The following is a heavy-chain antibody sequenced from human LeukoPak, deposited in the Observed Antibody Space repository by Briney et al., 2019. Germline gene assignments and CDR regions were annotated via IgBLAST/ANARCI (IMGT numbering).Heavy chain of an antibody. V-gene: IGHV3-74*01. D-gene: IGHD4-17*01. CDR1: GRNIRNYW. Sequence: PWGSLRLSCALSGRNIRNYWMHWVRQAPGKGLVWVSRMNDDGSGISYADSVKGRFTISRDHAKNTLYLQMNSLRAEDTAVYYCARETTVSREWYFDLWGRGTLVTVAS. CDR2: MNDDGSGI. J-gene: IGHJ2*01. CDR3: ARETTVSREWYFDL.